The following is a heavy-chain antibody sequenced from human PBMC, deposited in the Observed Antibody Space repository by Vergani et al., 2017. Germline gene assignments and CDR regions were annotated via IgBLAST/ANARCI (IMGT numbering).Heavy chain of an antibody. J-gene: IGHJ3*02. CDR1: GGSISSGGYY. Sequence: QVQLQESGPGLVKPSQTLSLTCTVSGGSISSGGYYWSWIRQHPGKGLEWIGYIYYSGSTYYNPSLKSLVTISVDTSKNQFSLKLSSVTAADTAVYYCARWDRVFSRNYGDQDAFDIWGQGTMVTVSS. CDR2: IYYSGST. CDR3: ARWDRVFSRNYGDQDAFDI. V-gene: IGHV4-31*01. D-gene: IGHD5/OR15-5a*01.